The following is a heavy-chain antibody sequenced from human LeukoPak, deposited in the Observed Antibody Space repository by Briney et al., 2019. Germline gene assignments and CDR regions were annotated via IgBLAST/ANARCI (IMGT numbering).Heavy chain of an antibody. CDR3: ARSNSGSYGWFDP. D-gene: IGHD1-26*01. CDR2: ISTSGGT. Sequence: SETLPLTCTVSGDSMSGYWGWVRQPAGKGLEWIGRISTSGGTDYNPSLKSRITMSVDTSKNQFSLKLRSMTAADTAVYYCARSNSGSYGWFDPWGQGTLVTVSS. V-gene: IGHV4-4*07. J-gene: IGHJ5*02. CDR1: GDSMSGY.